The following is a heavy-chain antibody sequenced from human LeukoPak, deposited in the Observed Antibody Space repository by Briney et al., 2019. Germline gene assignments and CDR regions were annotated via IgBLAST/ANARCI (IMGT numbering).Heavy chain of an antibody. J-gene: IGHJ5*02. V-gene: IGHV4-38-2*02. Sequence: PSETLSLTCTVSGYPISSGYYWGWIRQPPGKGLEWIGSIYQSGNTYYNPSLRSRVTISVVTSKNQFSLKLSSVTAADTAVYYCARDSLFASGKLGWFDPWGQGTLVTVSS. CDR1: GYPISSGYY. CDR2: IYQSGNT. CDR3: ARDSLFASGKLGWFDP. D-gene: IGHD3-10*01.